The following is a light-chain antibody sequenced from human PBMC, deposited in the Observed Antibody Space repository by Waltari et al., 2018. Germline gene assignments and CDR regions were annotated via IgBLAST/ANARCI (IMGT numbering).Light chain of an antibody. Sequence: DIQVTQSPSSLSASVGDRVTITCRASQSISSWLAWYQQKPGKAPKLLIYDASSLESGVPSRFSGSGSGTEFTLTISSLQPDDFATYYCQQYNSPRTFGQGTKVEIK. CDR2: DAS. CDR1: QSISSW. CDR3: QQYNSPRT. V-gene: IGKV1-5*01. J-gene: IGKJ1*01.